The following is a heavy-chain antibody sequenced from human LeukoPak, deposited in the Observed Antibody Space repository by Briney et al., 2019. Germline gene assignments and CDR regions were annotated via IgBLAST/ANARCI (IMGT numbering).Heavy chain of an antibody. CDR1: GGSFSGYY. D-gene: IGHD2-2*01. Sequence: SETLSLTCAVYGGSFSGYYWSWIQQPPGKGLEWIGYIYYSGSTNYNPSLKSRVTISVDSSKNQFSLKLSSVTAADAAVYYCARLPYCSSTSCLRGAFDIWGQGTMVTVSS. V-gene: IGHV4-59*08. CDR3: ARLPYCSSTSCLRGAFDI. CDR2: IYYSGST. J-gene: IGHJ3*02.